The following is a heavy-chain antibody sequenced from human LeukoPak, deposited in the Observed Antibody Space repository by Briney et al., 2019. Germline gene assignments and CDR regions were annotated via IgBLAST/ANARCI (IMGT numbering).Heavy chain of an antibody. J-gene: IGHJ4*02. Sequence: GGSLRPSCAASGFTVSNTFMSWVRQAPGKGLEWVSVIYSVGTTYYADSVKGRFSISRDNSKNTLYLQMNSLRAEDTAVYYCARGSGWLDYWGQGTLVTVSS. D-gene: IGHD6-19*01. CDR3: ARGSGWLDY. CDR2: IYSVGTT. V-gene: IGHV3-53*01. CDR1: GFTVSNTF.